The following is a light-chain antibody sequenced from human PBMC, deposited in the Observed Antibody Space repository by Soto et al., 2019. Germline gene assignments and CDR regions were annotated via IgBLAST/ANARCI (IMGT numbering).Light chain of an antibody. CDR3: QQYGSSPNT. V-gene: IGKV3-20*01. CDR2: GAS. Sequence: EIELTQSPGTLSLSPGERATLSCRASQSFSSSYLAWYQQKPGQAPRLLIYGASTRATGIPDRFSGSGSGTDFTLTISRLEPEDFAVYYCQQYGSSPNTFGQGTKLEIK. J-gene: IGKJ2*01. CDR1: QSFSSSY.